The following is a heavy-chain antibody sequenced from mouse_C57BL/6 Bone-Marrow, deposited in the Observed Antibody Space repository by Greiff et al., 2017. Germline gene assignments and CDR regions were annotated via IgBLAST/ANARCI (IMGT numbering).Heavy chain of an antibody. CDR3: TRTTYLGVY. CDR2: IYPGNSDT. J-gene: IGHJ2*01. V-gene: IGHV1-5*01. Sequence: EVQLQQSGTVLARPGASVKMSCKTSGYTFTSYWMHWVKQRPGQGLEWIGAIYPGNSDTSYNQKFKVKAKLTAVSSASTACMQLSSLTNEYSAFYYCTRTTYLGVYGGQGTTLTVSS. CDR1: GYTFTSYW. D-gene: IGHD3-3*01.